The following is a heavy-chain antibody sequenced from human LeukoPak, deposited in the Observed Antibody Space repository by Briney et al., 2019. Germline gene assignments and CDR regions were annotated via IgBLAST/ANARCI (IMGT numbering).Heavy chain of an antibody. D-gene: IGHD2-15*01. CDR2: ISGSGGST. J-gene: IGHJ4*02. Sequence: GGSLRLSCAASGFTFDDYAMSWVRQAPGKGLEWVSAISGSGGSTYYADSVKGRFTISRDNSKNTLYLQMNSLRAEDTAVYYCAKGLRQDYFDYWGQGTLVTVSS. V-gene: IGHV3-23*01. CDR3: AKGLRQDYFDY. CDR1: GFTFDDYA.